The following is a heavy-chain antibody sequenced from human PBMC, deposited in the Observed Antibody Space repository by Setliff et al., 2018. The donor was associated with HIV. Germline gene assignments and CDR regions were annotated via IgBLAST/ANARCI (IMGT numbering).Heavy chain of an antibody. V-gene: IGHV1-69*05. CDR2: IIPMYGVA. CDR1: GGTFSSCV. Sequence: VASVKVSCKASGGTFSSCVISWVRQAPGQGPEWMGGIIPMYGVANYAQKFQGRVTITTDESTSTAYMELSSLRSEDTAVYYCALPYCGGGNCWSSASLPPAGWFDPWGQGTLVTVSS. CDR3: ALPYCGGGNCWSSASLPPAGWFDP. D-gene: IGHD2-15*01. J-gene: IGHJ5*02.